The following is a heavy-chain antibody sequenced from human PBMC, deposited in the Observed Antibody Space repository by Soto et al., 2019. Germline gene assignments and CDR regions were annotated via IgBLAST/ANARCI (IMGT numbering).Heavy chain of an antibody. CDR3: ATQQSSSAAHSYGMDV. CDR1: GGSISSSGYY. D-gene: IGHD2-15*01. V-gene: IGHV4-39*01. Sequence: QLQLQESGPGLVKPSETLSLTCTVSGGSISSSGYYWGWIRQSPGKGLEWIGNIYPDGRTYYNPSLRSRVALAIGTSPNQFSLKLSSVAASDTAVYYCATQQSSSAAHSYGMDVWGVGTTVTVSS. CDR2: IYPDGRT. J-gene: IGHJ6*04.